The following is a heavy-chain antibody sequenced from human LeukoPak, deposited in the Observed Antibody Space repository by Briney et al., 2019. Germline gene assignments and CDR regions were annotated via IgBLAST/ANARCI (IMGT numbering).Heavy chain of an antibody. CDR1: GGSITISSYY. J-gene: IGHJ4*02. D-gene: IGHD5-12*01. CDR2: IYYSGST. Sequence: SETLSLTCTVSGGSITISSYYWSWIRQPPGKGLEWIGYIYYSGSTNYNPSLKSRVTISIDTSKNQFSLKLSSVTAADTAVYFCARLTGYDWESSFDYWGQGTLVTVSS. V-gene: IGHV4-61*01. CDR3: ARLTGYDWESSFDY.